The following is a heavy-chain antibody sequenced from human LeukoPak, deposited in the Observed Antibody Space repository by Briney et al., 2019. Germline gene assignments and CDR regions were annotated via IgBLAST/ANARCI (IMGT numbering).Heavy chain of an antibody. CDR2: IDPNSGGT. CDR1: GYTFTAYY. D-gene: IGHD6-13*01. V-gene: IGHV1-2*02. J-gene: IGHJ4*02. Sequence: ASGKVSFKVSGYTFTAYYMHWVRQAPGQGLEWMGRIDPNSGGTKYAQKFQGRVTLTRDTSINTVYMELNTLTSDDMALYYCARGMGTSWFDYWGQGTLVTVSS. CDR3: ARGMGTSWFDY.